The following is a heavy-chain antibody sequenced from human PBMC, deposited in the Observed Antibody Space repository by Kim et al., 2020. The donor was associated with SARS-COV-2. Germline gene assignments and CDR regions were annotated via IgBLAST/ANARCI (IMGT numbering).Heavy chain of an antibody. V-gene: IGHV3-30-3*01. CDR3: AREWVPARVANARDAFDI. J-gene: IGHJ3*02. D-gene: IGHD3-3*01. Sequence: GGSLRLSCAASGFTFSSYAMHWVRQAPGKGLEWVAVISYDGSNKYYADSVKGRFTISRDNSKNTLYLQMNSLRAEDTAVYYCAREWVPARVANARDAFDIWGQGTMVTVSS. CDR2: ISYDGSNK. CDR1: GFTFSSYA.